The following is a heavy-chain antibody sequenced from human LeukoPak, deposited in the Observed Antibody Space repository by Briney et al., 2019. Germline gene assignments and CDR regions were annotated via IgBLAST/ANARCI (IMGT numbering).Heavy chain of an antibody. J-gene: IGHJ4*02. V-gene: IGHV4-30-2*01. CDR3: ARSRKGYCSSTSCYQFDY. D-gene: IGHD2-2*01. Sequence: PSQTLSLTCTVSGGSISSGGYYWSWIRQPPGKGLEWIGYIYHSGSTYYNPSLKSRVTISVDRSKNQFSLKLSSVTAADTAVYYCARSRKGYCSSTSCYQFDYWGQGTLVTVSS. CDR2: IYHSGST. CDR1: GGSISSGGYY.